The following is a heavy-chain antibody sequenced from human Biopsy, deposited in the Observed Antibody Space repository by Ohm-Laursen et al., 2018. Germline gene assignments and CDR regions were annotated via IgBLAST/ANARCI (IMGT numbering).Heavy chain of an antibody. J-gene: IGHJ2*01. CDR2: VYFTGRT. V-gene: IGHV4-59*12. D-gene: IGHD5-24*01. Sequence: SETLSLTCTVSGFPIDSYYWSWIRQPPGKALEWFVYVYFTGRTSYNPSLKSLVTMSVNTSKKQFSLRLSSVTAADTAVYYCASAGYNPDWNFDLWGRGTRVTVSS. CDR3: ASAGYNPDWNFDL. CDR1: GFPIDSYY.